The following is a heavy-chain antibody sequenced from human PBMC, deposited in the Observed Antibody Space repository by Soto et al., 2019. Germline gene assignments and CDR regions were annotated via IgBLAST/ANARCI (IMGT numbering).Heavy chain of an antibody. CDR1: CYSFSTSG. CDR2: ITVSNGNT. V-gene: IGHV1-18*04. J-gene: IGHJ4*02. CDR3: ARSNSYGSWWYFDE. Sequence: ASVTVSFTASCYSFSTSGVSWGRQDPGQGLEWMGWITVSNGNTHYVDNLQGRVTMTTDTSTSTAYMELWRLRSDDTAVYYCARSNSYGSWWYFDEWGQGTLVT. D-gene: IGHD5-18*01.